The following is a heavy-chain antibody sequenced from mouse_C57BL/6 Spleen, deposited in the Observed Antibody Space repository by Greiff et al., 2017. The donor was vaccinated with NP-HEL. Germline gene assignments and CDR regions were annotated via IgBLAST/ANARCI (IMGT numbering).Heavy chain of an antibody. D-gene: IGHD2-4*01. V-gene: IGHV1-42*01. CDR3: ARYDYDPTFDY. CDR1: GYSFTGYY. J-gene: IGHJ2*01. Sequence: EVMLVESGPELVKPGASVKISCKASGYSFTGYYMNWVKQSPEKSLEWIGEINPSTGGTTYNQKFKAKATLTVDKSSSTAYMQLKSLTSEDSAVYYCARYDYDPTFDYWGQGTTLTVSS. CDR2: INPSTGGT.